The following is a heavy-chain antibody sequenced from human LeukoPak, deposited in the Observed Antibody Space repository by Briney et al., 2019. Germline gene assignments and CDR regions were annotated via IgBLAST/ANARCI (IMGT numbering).Heavy chain of an antibody. V-gene: IGHV3-48*04. CDR2: ISSSGSTI. Sequence: GGSLRLSCVASGFTFSSYSMNWVRQAPGKGLEWVSYISSSGSTIYYADSVKGRFTISRDNAKNSLYLQMNSLRAEDTAVYYCTRDWRKAGMDVWGQGTTVTVSS. J-gene: IGHJ6*02. CDR3: TRDWRKAGMDV. CDR1: GFTFSSYS. D-gene: IGHD1-1*01.